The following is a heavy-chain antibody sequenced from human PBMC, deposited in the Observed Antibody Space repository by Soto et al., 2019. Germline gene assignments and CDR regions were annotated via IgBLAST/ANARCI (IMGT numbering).Heavy chain of an antibody. D-gene: IGHD5-18*01. CDR2: IYYSGST. V-gene: IGHV4-30-4*01. CDR3: ARDSRGYSYGWVYYYYGMDV. Sequence: QVQLQESGPGLVKPSQTLSLTCTVSGGSISSGDYYWSWIRQPPGKGLEWIGYIYYSGSTYYNPSLKSRVTISLDTSKNQCSLKLSSVTAADTAVYYCARDSRGYSYGWVYYYYGMDVWGQGTTVTVSS. CDR1: GGSISSGDYY. J-gene: IGHJ6*02.